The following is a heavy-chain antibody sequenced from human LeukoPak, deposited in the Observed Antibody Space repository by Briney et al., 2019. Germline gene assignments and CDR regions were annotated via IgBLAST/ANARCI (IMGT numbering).Heavy chain of an antibody. CDR3: ASRNHGVTMVRGEFNY. J-gene: IGHJ4*02. Sequence: GGSLGLSCAAPGLTFSSYEMNWVRLAPGKGLEWVSYISSSGSTIYYADSVKGRFTISRDNAKNSLYLQMNSLRAEDTAVYYCASRNHGVTMVRGEFNYWGQGTLVTVSS. D-gene: IGHD3-10*01. CDR1: GLTFSSYE. CDR2: ISSSGSTI. V-gene: IGHV3-48*03.